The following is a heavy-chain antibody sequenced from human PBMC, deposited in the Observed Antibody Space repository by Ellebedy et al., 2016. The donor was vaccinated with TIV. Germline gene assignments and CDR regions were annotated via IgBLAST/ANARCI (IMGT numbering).Heavy chain of an antibody. J-gene: IGHJ4*02. CDR2: ISWNGGSR. V-gene: IGHV3-9*01. D-gene: IGHD1-14*01. Sequence: GGSLRLXXEASGFTFDDYAVHWVRQAPGKGLEWVSGISWNGGSRGYADSVKGRFTISRDNARNSLYLQMNSLRREDTALYYCAKDPGTTFTGTAPYYVDYWGQGTLVTVSS. CDR3: AKDPGTTFTGTAPYYVDY. CDR1: GFTFDDYA.